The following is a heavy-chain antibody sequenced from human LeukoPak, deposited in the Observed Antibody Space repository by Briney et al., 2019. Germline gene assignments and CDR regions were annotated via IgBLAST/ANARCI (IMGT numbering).Heavy chain of an antibody. V-gene: IGHV3-30-3*01. J-gene: IGHJ6*02. D-gene: IGHD3-3*01. CDR3: ARGTDTKPFWSGYWVDV. CDR1: GFTFSSYA. CDR2: ISYDGSNK. Sequence: GGSLRLSCAASGFTFSSYAMHWVRQAPGKGLEWVAVISYDGSNKYYADSVKGRFTISRDNSKTTLYLLLSTLSSEDTAVYYCARGTDTKPFWSGYWVDVWGQGTMVTVSS.